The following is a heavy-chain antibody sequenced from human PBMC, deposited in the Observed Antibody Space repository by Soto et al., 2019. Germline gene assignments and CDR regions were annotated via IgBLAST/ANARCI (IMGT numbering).Heavy chain of an antibody. V-gene: IGHV1-2*02. D-gene: IGHD5-12*01. J-gene: IGHJ4*02. CDR1: GYTFAGYY. CDR3: ARHSGYDYVFDY. CDR2: INPNNGDT. Sequence: ASVKVSCKASGYTFAGYYIHWVRQAPGQGLEWMGWINPNNGDTNYAQKFQGRVSMTRDTSTSTAYMELSSLRFDDTAVYYCARHSGYDYVFDYWGQGTLVTVSS.